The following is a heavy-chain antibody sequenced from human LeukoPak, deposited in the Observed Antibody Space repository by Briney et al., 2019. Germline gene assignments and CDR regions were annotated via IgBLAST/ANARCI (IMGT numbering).Heavy chain of an antibody. V-gene: IGHV4-30-2*05. J-gene: IGHJ5*02. Sequence: YPSETLSLTCAVSGGSISSGGYSWSWIRQPPGKGLEWIGYIYHSGSTYYNPSLKSRVTISVDTSKNQFSLKLSSVTAADTAVYYCAREQLVVGFDPWGQGTLVTVSS. D-gene: IGHD6-13*01. CDR2: IYHSGST. CDR3: AREQLVVGFDP. CDR1: GGSISSGGYS.